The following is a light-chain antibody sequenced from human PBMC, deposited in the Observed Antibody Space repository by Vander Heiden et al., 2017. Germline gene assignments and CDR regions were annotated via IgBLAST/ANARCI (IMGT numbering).Light chain of an antibody. CDR1: QSISSY. J-gene: IGKJ2*01. V-gene: IGKV1-39*01. Sequence: EIQMTQSPSSLSASVGDRVTITCRASQSISSYLNWYQQKPGKAPKLLIYAASSLQSGVPSRFSGSGSGTDFTLTISSLQPEDVATYYCQQSYSTPQYTFGQGTKLEIK. CDR3: QQSYSTPQYT. CDR2: AAS.